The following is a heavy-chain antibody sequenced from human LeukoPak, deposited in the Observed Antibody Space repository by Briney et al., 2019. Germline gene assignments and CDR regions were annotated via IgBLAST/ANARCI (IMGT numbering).Heavy chain of an antibody. Sequence: ASVKVSCKASGYTFTSNFIHWVRQAPGKALEWMGMIYPRDGSTSYAQKFQGRVTVTRDTSTSTVHMELSGLRSEDTAVYYCARDQEGFDYWGQGTLVTVSS. J-gene: IGHJ4*02. V-gene: IGHV1-46*01. CDR1: GYTFTSNF. CDR2: IYPRDGST. CDR3: ARDQEGFDY.